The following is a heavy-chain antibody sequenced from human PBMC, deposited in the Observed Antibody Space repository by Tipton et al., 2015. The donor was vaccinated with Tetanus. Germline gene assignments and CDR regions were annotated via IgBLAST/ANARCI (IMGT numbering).Heavy chain of an antibody. D-gene: IGHD3-10*01. CDR2: IYPGDSDA. Sequence: QSGAEVKKSGESLKISCKASGYSFTSYWIGWVRQMPGKGLEWMGIIYPGDSDATYSPSFQGQVTISADKSIHTAYLQWTSLKPSDTAIYFCARLPKHYSASGSTWGQGTLVIASS. CDR3: ARLPKHYSASGST. J-gene: IGHJ5*02. CDR1: GYSFTSYW. V-gene: IGHV5-51*01.